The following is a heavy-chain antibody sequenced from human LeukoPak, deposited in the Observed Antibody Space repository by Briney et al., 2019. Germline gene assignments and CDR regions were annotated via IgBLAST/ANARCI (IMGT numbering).Heavy chain of an antibody. Sequence: SETLSLTCTVSPGSLSTYYWSWIRQSPGKGLEWIGYIYYSGSTKYNPSLKSRVTMSVDSSKNQFSLNLRSVTAADTATYYCARDVVAGRSWLAPWGQGILVTVSS. CDR1: PGSLSTYY. J-gene: IGHJ5*02. CDR2: IYYSGST. D-gene: IGHD2-15*01. CDR3: ARDVVAGRSWLAP. V-gene: IGHV4-59*01.